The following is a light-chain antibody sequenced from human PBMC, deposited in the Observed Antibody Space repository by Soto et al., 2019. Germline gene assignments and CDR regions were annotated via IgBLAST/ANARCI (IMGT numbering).Light chain of an antibody. CDR1: QRVSRR. CDR2: GAS. CDR3: QQYGGSTIT. V-gene: IGKV3-20*01. J-gene: IGKJ5*01. Sequence: VVTQYAAIPFLSPGERATLSWRASQRVSRRLAWYQHRPGQSPRLLISGASMRASGVPVRFSGSGSGTDFTLTLSRLEHEDFAVYYCQQYGGSTITFGLGTRLEIK.